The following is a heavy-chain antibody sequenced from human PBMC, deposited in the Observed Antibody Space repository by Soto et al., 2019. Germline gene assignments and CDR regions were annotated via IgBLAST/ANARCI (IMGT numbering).Heavy chain of an antibody. J-gene: IGHJ4*02. CDR1: GFTFSSYA. CDR2: ISGSGGST. D-gene: IGHD3-10*01. Sequence: GGSLRLSCAASGFTFSSYAMSWVRQAPGKGLEWVSAISGSGGSTYYADSVKGRFTISRDNSKNTLYLQMNSLRAEDTAVYYCAKDLISWGSGSYPRFDGYWGQGTLVTVSS. V-gene: IGHV3-23*01. CDR3: AKDLISWGSGSYPRFDGY.